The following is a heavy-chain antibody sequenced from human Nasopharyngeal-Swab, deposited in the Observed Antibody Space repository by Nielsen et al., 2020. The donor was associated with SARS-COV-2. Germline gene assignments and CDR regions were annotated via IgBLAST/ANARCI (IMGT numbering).Heavy chain of an antibody. V-gene: IGHV3-23*01. Sequence: GGSLRLSCAASGFTFDTFGMTWVRQAPGKGLEWVSRISGSGSGTYYADSVKGRFTISRDNSKDTLHLQMTSLRVQDTAVYYCAKVPTRTLAWYYFDDWGQGTLVTVSS. J-gene: IGHJ4*02. CDR1: GFTFDTFG. CDR2: ISGSGSGT. D-gene: IGHD5-12*01. CDR3: AKVPTRTLAWYYFDD.